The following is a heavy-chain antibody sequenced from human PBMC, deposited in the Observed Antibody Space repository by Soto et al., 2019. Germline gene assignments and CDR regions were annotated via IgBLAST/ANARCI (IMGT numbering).Heavy chain of an antibody. Sequence: GESLKISCQGSGYSFTSYWIGWVRQMPGKGLEWMGIIYPGDSDTGYSPSFQGQVTISADKSISTAYLQWRSLKASDTAMYYCARRNDFWSARLDVWGQGXTVTVSS. CDR1: GYSFTSYW. J-gene: IGHJ6*02. CDR2: IYPGDSDT. V-gene: IGHV5-51*01. CDR3: ARRNDFWSARLDV. D-gene: IGHD3-3*01.